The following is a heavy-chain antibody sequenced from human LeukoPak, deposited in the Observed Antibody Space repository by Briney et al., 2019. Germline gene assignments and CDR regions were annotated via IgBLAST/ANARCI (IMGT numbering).Heavy chain of an antibody. CDR2: ISRNGGST. D-gene: IGHD3-9*01. CDR1: GFTFSSYA. Sequence: PGGSLRLSCSASGFTFSSYAMYWVRQAPGKGLEFVSCISRNGGSTYYTDSVKGRFTISRDNSKNTLYLQMSSLRAEDTAVYYCVKDACMLTPPYVMDVWGQGTTVTVSS. V-gene: IGHV3-64D*06. J-gene: IGHJ6*02. CDR3: VKDACMLTPPYVMDV.